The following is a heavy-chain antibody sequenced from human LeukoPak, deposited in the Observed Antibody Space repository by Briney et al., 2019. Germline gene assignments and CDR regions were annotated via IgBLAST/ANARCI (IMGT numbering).Heavy chain of an antibody. D-gene: IGHD1-26*01. CDR3: ARDRRVGATVFDY. V-gene: IGHV3-48*04. Sequence: GGSLRLFCAASGFTFSSYSMNWVRQAPGKGLEWVSYISSSSSTIYYADSVKGRFTISRDNAKNSLYLQMNSLRAEDTAVYYCARDRRVGATVFDYWGQGTLVTVSS. CDR2: ISSSSSTI. J-gene: IGHJ4*02. CDR1: GFTFSSYS.